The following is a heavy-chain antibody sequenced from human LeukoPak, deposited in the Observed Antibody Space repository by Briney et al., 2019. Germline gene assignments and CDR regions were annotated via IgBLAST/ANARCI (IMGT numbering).Heavy chain of an antibody. Sequence: GSSVKVSCKASGGTFSSYTISWVRQAPGQGLEWMGRIIPILGIANYAQKFQGRVTITADKSTSTAYMELSSLRSEDTAVYYCAEGISSSSTKRYYYYMDVWGKGITVTVSS. J-gene: IGHJ6*03. V-gene: IGHV1-69*02. CDR3: AEGISSSSTKRYYYYMDV. CDR1: GGTFSSYT. D-gene: IGHD6-6*01. CDR2: IIPILGIA.